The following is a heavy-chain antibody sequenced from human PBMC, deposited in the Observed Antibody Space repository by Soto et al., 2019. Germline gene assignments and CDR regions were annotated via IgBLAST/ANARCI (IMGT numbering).Heavy chain of an antibody. CDR2: IYYSGST. CDR3: ARVVAATLDAFDI. V-gene: IGHV4-30-4*01. CDR1: GGSISSGDYY. D-gene: IGHD2-15*01. J-gene: IGHJ3*02. Sequence: ASETLSLTCTVSGGSISSGDYYWSWIRQPPGKGLEWIGYIYYSGSTYYSPSLKSRVTISVDTSKNQFSLKLSSVTAADTAVYYCARVVAATLDAFDIWGQGTMVTVSS.